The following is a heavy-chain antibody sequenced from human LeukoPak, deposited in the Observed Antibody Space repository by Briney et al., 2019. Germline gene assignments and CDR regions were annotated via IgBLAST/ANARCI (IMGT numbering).Heavy chain of an antibody. Sequence: GGSLRLSCAASGFTFSSYSMNWVRQAPGKGLECVSYISSSSSTINYADSVKGRFTISRDNAKNSLYLQMNSLRAEDTAVYYCASDVVVPAAWAFDIWGQGTMVTVSS. D-gene: IGHD2-2*01. CDR3: ASDVVVPAAWAFDI. CDR1: GFTFSSYS. CDR2: ISSSSSTI. V-gene: IGHV3-48*01. J-gene: IGHJ3*02.